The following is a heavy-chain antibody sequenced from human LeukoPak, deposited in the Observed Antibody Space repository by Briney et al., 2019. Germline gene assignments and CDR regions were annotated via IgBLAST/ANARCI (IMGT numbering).Heavy chain of an antibody. D-gene: IGHD2-21*02. J-gene: IGHJ5*02. CDR3: ARVVTVIRGGWFDP. CDR2: IIPIFGIA. Sequence: GASVKVSCKASGGTFSSYDISWVRQAPGQGLEWMGKIIPIFGIANYAQKFQGRVTITADKSTSTAYMELSSLRSEDTAVYYCARVVTVIRGGWFDPWGQGALVTVSS. V-gene: IGHV1-69*04. CDR1: GGTFSSYD.